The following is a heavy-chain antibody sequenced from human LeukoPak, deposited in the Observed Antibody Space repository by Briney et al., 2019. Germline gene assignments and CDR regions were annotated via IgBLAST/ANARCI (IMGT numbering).Heavy chain of an antibody. CDR1: GGTFSSYA. CDR2: IIPILGIA. D-gene: IGHD2-21*01. Sequence: SVKVSCKASGGTFSSYAISWVRQAPGQGLEWMGRIIPILGIANYAQKFQGRVTITADKSTSTAYMELSSLRSEDTAEYYCARLPISTGATNFDYSGQGTLVTVSS. J-gene: IGHJ4*02. V-gene: IGHV1-69*04. CDR3: ARLPISTGATNFDY.